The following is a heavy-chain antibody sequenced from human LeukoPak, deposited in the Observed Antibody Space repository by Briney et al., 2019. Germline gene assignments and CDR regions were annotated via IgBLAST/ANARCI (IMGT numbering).Heavy chain of an antibody. CDR1: GGSISSYY. Sequence: SETLSLTCTVSGGSISSYYWSWIRQPAGKGLEWIGRIYTSGSTNYNPSLKSRVTMSVDTSKNQFSLKLSSVTAADTAVYYCARGGYCSGGSCLSPVAFDIWGQGTMVTVSS. J-gene: IGHJ3*02. CDR2: IYTSGST. D-gene: IGHD2-15*01. CDR3: ARGGYCSGGSCLSPVAFDI. V-gene: IGHV4-4*07.